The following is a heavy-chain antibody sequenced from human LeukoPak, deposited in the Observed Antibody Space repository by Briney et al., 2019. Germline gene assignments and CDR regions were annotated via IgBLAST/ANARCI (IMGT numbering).Heavy chain of an antibody. CDR1: VGFISGYY. Sequence: SETLSLTCTVSVGFISGYYWICMRQPRGKGVEWIGYIYYSGNTNYNPSLKSRVTISLDTSKNQFSLELSSVTAADTAVYYCARPWSSGWVDPWGQGTLVTVSS. V-gene: IGHV4-59*08. J-gene: IGHJ5*02. CDR3: ARPWSSGWVDP. D-gene: IGHD6-19*01. CDR2: IYYSGNT.